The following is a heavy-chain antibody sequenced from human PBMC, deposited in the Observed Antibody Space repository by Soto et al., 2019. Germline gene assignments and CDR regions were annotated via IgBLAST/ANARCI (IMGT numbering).Heavy chain of an antibody. D-gene: IGHD2-15*01. CDR2: ISPNSGGT. V-gene: IGHV1-2*04. CDR3: ARRERYCSGGSCYYYMDV. J-gene: IGHJ6*03. CDR1: GFAFDCCC. Sequence: SVEACSKESGFAFDCCCSRWVRQDTGQGLEWMGWISPNSGGTNYAQKFQGWVTMTRDTSISTAYMELSRLRSDDTAVYYCARRERYCSGGSCYYYMDVWGKGTTVTVSS.